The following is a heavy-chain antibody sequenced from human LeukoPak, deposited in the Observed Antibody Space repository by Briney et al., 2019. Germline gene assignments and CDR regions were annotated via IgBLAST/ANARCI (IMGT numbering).Heavy chain of an antibody. Sequence: GASVKVSCKASGYTFTSYYMHWVRQATGQGLEWMGWMNPNSGNTGYAQKFQGRVTITRNTSISTAYMELSSLRSEDTAVYYCARGPYYDFWSGFGTYYYYMDVWGKGTTVTVSS. D-gene: IGHD3-3*01. J-gene: IGHJ6*03. CDR2: MNPNSGNT. CDR1: GYTFTSYY. V-gene: IGHV1-8*03. CDR3: ARGPYYDFWSGFGTYYYYMDV.